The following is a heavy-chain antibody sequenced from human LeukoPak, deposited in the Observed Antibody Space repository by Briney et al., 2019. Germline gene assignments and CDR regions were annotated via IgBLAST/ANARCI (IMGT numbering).Heavy chain of an antibody. J-gene: IGHJ4*02. CDR1: GFNFFNFW. Sequence: GGSLRLSCEASGFNFFNFWMTWVRQAPGKGLEWVATIKQSGIDKYYVDSVKGRFTISRDNAKNSLYLQMNSLRAEDTAVYYCARVQKQCFDYWGQGTLVTVSS. CDR3: ARVQKQCFDY. V-gene: IGHV3-7*01. D-gene: IGHD6-19*01. CDR2: IKQSGIDK.